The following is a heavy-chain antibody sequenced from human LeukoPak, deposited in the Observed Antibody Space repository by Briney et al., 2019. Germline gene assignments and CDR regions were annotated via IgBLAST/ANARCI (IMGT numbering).Heavy chain of an antibody. J-gene: IGHJ4*02. CDR3: ARDLGITMIEALLDY. CDR2: ISAYNGNT. Sequence: ASVKVSCKASGYTFTSYGISWVRQAPGQGLEWMGWISAYNGNTNYAQKLQGRVTMTTDTSTSTAYMELRSLRSDDTAVYYCARDLGITMIEALLDYWGQGTLVTVSS. CDR1: GYTFTSYG. V-gene: IGHV1-18*01. D-gene: IGHD3-22*01.